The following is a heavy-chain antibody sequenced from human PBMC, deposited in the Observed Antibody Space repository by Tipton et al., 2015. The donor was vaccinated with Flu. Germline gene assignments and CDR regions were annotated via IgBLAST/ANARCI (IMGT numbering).Heavy chain of an antibody. Sequence: TLSLTCSVSGDAIRSDYLWGWIRQPPGRGLEWIGNVFRSGSGYLNPSLKSRVAISVDTSKNQFSLKLSSVTAADTAVYYCAIEGYSSSLNLWGQGTLVTVSS. D-gene: IGHD6-13*01. J-gene: IGHJ4*02. CDR1: GDAIRSDYL. V-gene: IGHV4-38-2*01. CDR3: AIEGYSSSLNL. CDR2: VFRSGSG.